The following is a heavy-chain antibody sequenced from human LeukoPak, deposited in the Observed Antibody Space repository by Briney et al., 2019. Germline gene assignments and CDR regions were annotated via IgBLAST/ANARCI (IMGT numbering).Heavy chain of an antibody. CDR1: GGTFSSYA. V-gene: IGHV1-69*13. Sequence: SVKVSCKASGGTFSSYAISWVRQAPGQGLEWMGGIIPIFGTANYAQKLQGRVTITADESTSTAYMELSSLRSEDTAVYYCARGQEDSAFYYYDSSGYYYRFDYWGQGTLVTVSS. J-gene: IGHJ4*02. CDR3: ARGQEDSAFYYYDSSGYYYRFDY. D-gene: IGHD3-22*01. CDR2: IIPIFGTA.